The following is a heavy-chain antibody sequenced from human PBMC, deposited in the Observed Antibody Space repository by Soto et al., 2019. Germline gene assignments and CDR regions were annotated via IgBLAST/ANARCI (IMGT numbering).Heavy chain of an antibody. CDR2: INHSGST. CDR1: GGSFSGYY. V-gene: IGHV4-34*01. Sequence: QVQLQQWGAGLLKPSETLSLTCAVYGGSFSGYYWSWIRQPPGKGLEWIGEINHSGSTNYNPSLKSRVTISVDTSTTQFSLKLSSVTAADTAVYYCARGPATLPKPYYYYYGMDVWGQVTTVTVSS. J-gene: IGHJ6*02. D-gene: IGHD2-15*01. CDR3: ARGPATLPKPYYYYYGMDV.